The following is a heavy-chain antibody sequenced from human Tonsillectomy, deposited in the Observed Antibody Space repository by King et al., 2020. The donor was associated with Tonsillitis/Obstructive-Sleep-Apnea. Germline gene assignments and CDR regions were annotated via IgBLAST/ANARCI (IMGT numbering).Heavy chain of an antibody. CDR2: IYHSGST. V-gene: IGHV4-4*02. J-gene: IGHJ6*03. CDR3: AGVRPYGGKRGVYYYYYMDV. Sequence: VQLQESGPGLVKPSGTLSLTCAVSGGSISSSNWWSWVRQPPGKGLEWIGEIYHSGSTNYNPSLKSRVTISVDKSKNQFSLKLSSVTAADTAVYYCAGVRPYGGKRGVYYYYYMDVWGKGTTVTVSS. D-gene: IGHD4-23*01. CDR1: GGSISSSNW.